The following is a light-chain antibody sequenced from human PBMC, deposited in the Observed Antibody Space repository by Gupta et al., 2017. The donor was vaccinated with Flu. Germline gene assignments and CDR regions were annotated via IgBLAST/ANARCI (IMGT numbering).Light chain of an antibody. V-gene: IGKV3-11*01. CDR3: QQRSGLPMYT. Sequence: EIVLTQSPATLSLSPGDRAILSCRASQSVNIYLAWYQQKPGQPPRLLMFDASKRAAGIPDRFSGSGSGTDFTLTISTLEPEDFAVYHCQQRSGLPMYTFGQGTKLE. CDR1: QSVNIY. CDR2: DAS. J-gene: IGKJ2*01.